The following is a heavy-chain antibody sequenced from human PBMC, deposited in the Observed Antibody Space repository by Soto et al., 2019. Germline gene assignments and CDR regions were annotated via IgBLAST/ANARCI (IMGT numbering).Heavy chain of an antibody. D-gene: IGHD3-9*01. CDR3: AKYFAPTTPHFDN. CDR2: ISGSGGHT. V-gene: IGHV3-23*01. Sequence: AGGALRLPRGGSGFTLRPYSPTLGRPAPGKGLEWVSSISGSGGHTYYGDSVKGRFTISRDNSEDTLYLQMNSLRAEDTATYYCAKYFAPTTPHFDNWGQGTPVTVSS. CDR1: GFTLRPYS. J-gene: IGHJ4*02.